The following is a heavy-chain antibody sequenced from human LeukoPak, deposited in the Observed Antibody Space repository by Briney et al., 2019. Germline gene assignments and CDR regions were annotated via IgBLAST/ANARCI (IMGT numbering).Heavy chain of an antibody. J-gene: IGHJ4*02. CDR2: ISDNGGYT. Sequence: GSLRLSCAASGFTFSTYAMSWVRQAPGKGLEWVSTISDNGGYTYYADSVKGRFTVSRDNSKNTLHLQMDSLGAEDTAVYYCGCRGKYYDSVGYHNWGQGTLVTVSS. CDR1: GFTFSTYA. D-gene: IGHD3-22*01. V-gene: IGHV3-23*01. CDR3: GCRGKYYDSVGYHN.